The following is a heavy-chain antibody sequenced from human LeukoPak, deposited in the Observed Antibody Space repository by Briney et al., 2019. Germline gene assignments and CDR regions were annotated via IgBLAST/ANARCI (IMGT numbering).Heavy chain of an antibody. V-gene: IGHV3-64*01. CDR1: GFTFSSYA. CDR2: ISSNGGST. Sequence: TGGSLRLSCAASGFTFSSYAMHWVRQAPGKGLEYVSAISSNGGSTYYANSVKGRFTISRDNSKNTLYLQMGSLRAEDMAVYYCARYNYGGYDYWGQGTLVTVSS. CDR3: ARYNYGGYDY. J-gene: IGHJ4*02. D-gene: IGHD4-23*01.